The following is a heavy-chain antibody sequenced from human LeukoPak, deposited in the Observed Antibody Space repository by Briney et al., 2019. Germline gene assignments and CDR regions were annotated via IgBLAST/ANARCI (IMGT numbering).Heavy chain of an antibody. CDR3: ARRFGEDYYYGMDV. Sequence: PGGSLRLSCAASGFTFSSYSMNWVRQALGKGLEWVSSISSSSSYIYYADSVKGRFTISRDNAKNSLYLQMNSLRAEDTAVYYCARRFGEDYYYGMDVWGQGTTVTVSS. V-gene: IGHV3-21*01. CDR2: ISSSSSYI. CDR1: GFTFSSYS. D-gene: IGHD3-10*01. J-gene: IGHJ6*02.